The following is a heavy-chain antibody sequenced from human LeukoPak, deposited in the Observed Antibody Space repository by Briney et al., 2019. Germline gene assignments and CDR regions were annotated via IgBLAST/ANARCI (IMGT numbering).Heavy chain of an antibody. CDR3: ARRGYGDYAPFDY. CDR2: IYSGDTT. V-gene: IGHV3-66*04. Sequence: PGGPLRLSCAVSGFTVSTNSMTWVRQAPGKGLEWVSLIYSGDTTYYADSVKGRFTISRDNSKNTLYLQMNSLRADDTALYYCARRGYGDYAPFDYWGQGTLVTVSS. D-gene: IGHD4-17*01. CDR1: GFTVSTNS. J-gene: IGHJ4*02.